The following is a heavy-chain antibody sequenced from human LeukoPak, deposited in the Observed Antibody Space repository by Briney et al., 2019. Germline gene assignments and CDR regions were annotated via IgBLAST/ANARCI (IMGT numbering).Heavy chain of an antibody. Sequence: SETLSLTCTVSGGSISSYYWSWIRQPPGKGLEWIAYIYNSGSTNYNPSLKSRVTISVDTSKNQLSLNLSSVTAADTAVYYCARGRFYYDSSGYYGPYKETAEYFDYWGQGTLVTVSS. V-gene: IGHV4-59*01. D-gene: IGHD3-22*01. CDR1: GGSISSYY. CDR2: IYNSGST. J-gene: IGHJ4*02. CDR3: ARGRFYYDSSGYYGPYKETAEYFDY.